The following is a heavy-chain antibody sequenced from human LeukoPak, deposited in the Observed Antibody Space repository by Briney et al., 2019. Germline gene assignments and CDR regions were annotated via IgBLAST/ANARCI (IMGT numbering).Heavy chain of an antibody. D-gene: IGHD3-3*01. CDR3: ARDSRPDPSGDFWSGYFPHSYYYYYYGMDV. V-gene: IGHV3-7*01. CDR1: GFTFSSYW. Sequence: QPGGSLRLSCAASGFTFSSYWMSWVRQAPGKGLEWVANIKQDGSDKYYVDSVKGRFTISRDNAKNSLYLQMNSLRAEDTAVYYCARDSRPDPSGDFWSGYFPHSYYYYYYGMDVWGQGTTVTVSS. J-gene: IGHJ6*02. CDR2: IKQDGSDK.